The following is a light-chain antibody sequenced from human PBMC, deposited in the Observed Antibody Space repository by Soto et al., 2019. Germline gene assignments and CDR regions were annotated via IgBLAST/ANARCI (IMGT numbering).Light chain of an antibody. Sequence: QPVLTQPPSASGTPGQRVTISCSGSSSNIGSNYVYWYQQLPGTVPQLLIYRNSERPSGVPDRFSGSKSGTSASLAISGLRSEDEADYYWAAWDDSLSGVVFGGGTKLTVL. J-gene: IGLJ2*01. V-gene: IGLV1-47*01. CDR1: SSNIGSNY. CDR2: RNS. CDR3: AAWDDSLSGVV.